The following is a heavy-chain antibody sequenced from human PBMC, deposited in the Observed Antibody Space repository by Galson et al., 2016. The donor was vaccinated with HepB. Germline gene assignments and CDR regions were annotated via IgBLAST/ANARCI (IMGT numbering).Heavy chain of an antibody. CDR3: AACLWGRALDH. Sequence: SLRLSCAASGFRFSTYAMHWVREAPGKGLQWVAVIWYDESHEYYKRSVEGRFSISRDNAKNSLYLQMNIVTAEDTAVYYCAACLWGRALDHWGQGILVTVSS. CDR1: GFRFSTYA. V-gene: IGHV3-33*03. D-gene: IGHD3-16*01. J-gene: IGHJ4*02. CDR2: IWYDESHE.